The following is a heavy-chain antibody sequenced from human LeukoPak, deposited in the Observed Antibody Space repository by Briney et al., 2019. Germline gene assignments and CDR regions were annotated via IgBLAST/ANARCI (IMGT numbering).Heavy chain of an antibody. Sequence: SETLSLTCTVSGYSISSGYYWGWIRQPPGKGLEWIGSIYHSGSTYYNPSLKSRVTISVDTSKNQFSLKLSSVTAADTAVYYCARVYGYDTPWGAFDIWGQGTMVTVSS. CDR3: ARVYGYDTPWGAFDI. CDR2: IYHSGST. V-gene: IGHV4-38-2*02. D-gene: IGHD5-12*01. CDR1: GYSISSGYY. J-gene: IGHJ3*02.